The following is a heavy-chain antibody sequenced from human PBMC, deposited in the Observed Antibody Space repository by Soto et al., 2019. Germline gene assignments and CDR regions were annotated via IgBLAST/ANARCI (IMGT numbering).Heavy chain of an antibody. D-gene: IGHD2-2*01. Sequence: ASVKVSFKASGYTFTSYGISWVRQAPGQGLEWMGWISAYNGNTNYAQKLQGRVTMTTDTSTSTAYMELRSLRSDDTAVYYCARDGRLLSKQYYYYYYGMDVWGQGTTVTVSS. V-gene: IGHV1-18*01. CDR1: GYTFTSYG. CDR2: ISAYNGNT. CDR3: ARDGRLLSKQYYYYYYGMDV. J-gene: IGHJ6*02.